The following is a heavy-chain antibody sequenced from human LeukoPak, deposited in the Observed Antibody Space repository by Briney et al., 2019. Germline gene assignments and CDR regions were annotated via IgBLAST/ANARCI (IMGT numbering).Heavy chain of an antibody. CDR1: GYTFTNYY. J-gene: IGHJ4*02. Sequence: ASVKVSCKASGYTFTNYYIHWVRQAPGQGLEWMGTINPSVGTTRSAKGRASLTRDTSTSTVYMALSTLRSEDTAVYYCARSVFPYYSGSGSPYNVDARQNSYFDFWGQGTLVTVSS. CDR3: ARSVFPYYSGSGSPYNVDARQNSYFDF. D-gene: IGHD3-10*01. V-gene: IGHV1-46*01. CDR2: INPSVGTT.